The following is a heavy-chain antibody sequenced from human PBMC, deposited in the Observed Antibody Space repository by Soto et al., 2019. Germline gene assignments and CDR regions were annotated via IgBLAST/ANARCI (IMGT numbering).Heavy chain of an antibody. D-gene: IGHD4-17*01. J-gene: IGHJ4*02. CDR1: GGSMNNNY. CDR3: ARSLTVTRFDQ. V-gene: IGHV4-59*01. Sequence: PSETRSLTCNVSGGSMNNNYWSWIRQAPGKGLEWIGYVFYTGTTNYNPSLKSRVTILVDTAKKQFSLRLSSVTAADTAVYYCARSLTVTRFDQWGQGTRVTVSS. CDR2: VFYTGTT.